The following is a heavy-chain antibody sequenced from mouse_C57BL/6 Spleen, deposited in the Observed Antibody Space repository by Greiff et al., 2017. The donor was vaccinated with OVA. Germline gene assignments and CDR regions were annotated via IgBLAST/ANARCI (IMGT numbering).Heavy chain of an antibody. Sequence: VQLKESGAELVTPGASVKLSCTASGFNIKDYYMHWVKQRTEQGLEWIGRIDPEDGETKYAPKFQGKAPITADTSSNTAYLQRSSLTSEDTAGYYCARDPRWDVYAMDYWGQGTSVTVSS. D-gene: IGHD4-1*01. J-gene: IGHJ4*01. CDR3: ARDPRWDVYAMDY. CDR1: GFNIKDYY. CDR2: IDPEDGET. V-gene: IGHV14-2*01.